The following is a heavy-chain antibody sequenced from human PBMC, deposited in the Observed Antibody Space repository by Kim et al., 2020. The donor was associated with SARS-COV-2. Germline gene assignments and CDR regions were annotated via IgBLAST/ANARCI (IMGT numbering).Heavy chain of an antibody. V-gene: IGHV3-33*05. CDR3: SRRQVATGTKTSYGLDP. D-gene: IGHD1-1*01. CDR2: ISYDGSKK. J-gene: IGHJ5*02. Sequence: GGSLRLSCAASGFTLSTYGMHWVRQAPGKGLEWVAFISYDGSKKQYGDSVKGRFTISRDNPKNTVYLQMNSLRAEDTAVYYCSRRQVATGTKTSYGLDPWGQGTLVTVSS. CDR1: GFTLSTYG.